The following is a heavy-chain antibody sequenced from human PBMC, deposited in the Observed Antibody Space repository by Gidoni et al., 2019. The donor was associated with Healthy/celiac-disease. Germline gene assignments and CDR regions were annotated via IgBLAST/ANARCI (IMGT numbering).Heavy chain of an antibody. Sequence: QVQLQESGPGLVKPSQTLSLTCTVSGGSISSGSYYWSWIRQPAGKGLEWIGRIYTSGSTNYNPSLKSRVTISVDTSKNQFSRKLSSVTAADTAVYYCARGVPVPAAILDWFDPWGQGTLVTVSS. CDR2: IYTSGST. V-gene: IGHV4-61*02. CDR3: ARGVPVPAAILDWFDP. CDR1: GGSISSGSYY. J-gene: IGHJ5*02. D-gene: IGHD2-2*01.